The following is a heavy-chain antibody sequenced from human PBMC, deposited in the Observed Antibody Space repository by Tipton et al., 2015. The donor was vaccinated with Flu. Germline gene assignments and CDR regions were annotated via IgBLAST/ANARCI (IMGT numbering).Heavy chain of an antibody. Sequence: SLRLSCGASGFDFSGYYMSWIRQAPGRGLEWVSYISPTGDIIYFADSLKGRFTISRDNGKSSLNLQMNTLTAEDTAIYYCARGRGSSWYGESPHELDSWGQGTLVTVSS. CDR3: ARGRGSSWYGESPHELDS. J-gene: IGHJ4*02. V-gene: IGHV3-11*01. CDR2: ISPTGDII. D-gene: IGHD6-13*01. CDR1: GFDFSGYY.